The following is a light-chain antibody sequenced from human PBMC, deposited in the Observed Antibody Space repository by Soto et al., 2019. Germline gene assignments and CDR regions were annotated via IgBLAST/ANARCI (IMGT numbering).Light chain of an antibody. CDR3: AAWDDGLTGAI. V-gene: IGLV1-44*01. J-gene: IGLJ2*01. CDR1: SSNVGSNT. Sequence: QSALAQPPSASGTPGQRVTISCSGSSSNVGSNTVDWYQHVAGTAPKLLIYRNEKRPSGVPARFSGSKSGTSASLAISGLQSDDEAEYFCAAWDDGLTGAIFGGGTQLTVL. CDR2: RNE.